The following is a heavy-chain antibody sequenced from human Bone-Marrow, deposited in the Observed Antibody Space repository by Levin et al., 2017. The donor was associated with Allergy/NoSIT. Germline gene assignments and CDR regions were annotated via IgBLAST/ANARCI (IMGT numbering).Heavy chain of an antibody. Sequence: PSETLSLTCTVSGGSISSGSYYWSWIRQPAGKGLEWIGRIYTSGSTNYNPSLKSRVTISVDTSKNQFSLKLSSVTAADTAVYYCARERGPSAGYSSGWELDYWGQGTLVTVSS. CDR2: IYTSGST. CDR3: ARERGPSAGYSSGWELDY. CDR1: GGSISSGSYY. J-gene: IGHJ4*02. D-gene: IGHD6-19*01. V-gene: IGHV4-61*02.